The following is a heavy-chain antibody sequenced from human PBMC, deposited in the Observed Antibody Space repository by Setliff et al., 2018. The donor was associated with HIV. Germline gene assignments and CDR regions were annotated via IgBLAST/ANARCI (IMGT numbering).Heavy chain of an antibody. CDR1: GGSISSSSYY. CDR2: IYYSGSI. CDR3: VRHGGGGLRHYYMDV. D-gene: IGHD3-16*01. Sequence: TLSLTCTVSGGSISSSSYYWGWIRQSPGKGLEWIGSIYYSGSIYYNPSLKSRVTISVDTSKNQFDLKLNSVTAADTAVYYCVRHGGGGLRHYYMDVWGKGTTVTVSS. V-gene: IGHV4-39*01. J-gene: IGHJ6*03.